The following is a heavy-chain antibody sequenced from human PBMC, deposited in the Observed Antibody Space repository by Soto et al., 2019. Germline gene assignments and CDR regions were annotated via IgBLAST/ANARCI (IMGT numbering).Heavy chain of an antibody. J-gene: IGHJ4*02. D-gene: IGHD6-13*01. V-gene: IGHV4-39*01. CDR3: ARLMYCSSWYVGY. CDR2: IYYSGST. CDR1: GGSISSSSYY. Sequence: QLQLQESGPGLVKPSETLSLTCTVSGGSISSSSYYWGWIRQPPGKGLVWIGSIYYSGSTYYNPSLKSRVTISVDTSKNQFSLKLSSVTAADSAVYYCARLMYCSSWYVGYWGQGTLVTVSS.